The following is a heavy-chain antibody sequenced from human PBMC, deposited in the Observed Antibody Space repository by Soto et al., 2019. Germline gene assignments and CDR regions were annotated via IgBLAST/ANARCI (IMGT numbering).Heavy chain of an antibody. CDR1: GFTFSSYW. J-gene: IGHJ4*02. D-gene: IGHD2-15*01. Sequence: EVHLVESGGDLVQPGGSLRLSCAASGFTFSSYWMTWVRQAPGKGLEWVASIKQDGSEKYYVDSVKGRFTISRDNAKNSLFLQMNSLRAEDTAVYYCANRVREAGYYFDSWGQGTLVTVSS. CDR3: ANRVREAGYYFDS. V-gene: IGHV3-7*02. CDR2: IKQDGSEK.